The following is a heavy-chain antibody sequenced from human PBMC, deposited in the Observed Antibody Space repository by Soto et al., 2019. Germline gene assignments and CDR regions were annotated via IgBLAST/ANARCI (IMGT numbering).Heavy chain of an antibody. CDR3: AKTQGVETPGSPIFYFDF. V-gene: IGHV3-23*01. CDR1: GFIFNDYA. D-gene: IGHD6-13*01. Sequence: GGSLRLSCVASGFIFNDYAMSWVRQAPGKGLEWVSGITDTGGRTFYADSVKGRFTVSRDRHTLYLHMGSLRAEDTAIYYCAKTQGVETPGSPIFYFDFWGQGALVTVSS. J-gene: IGHJ4*02. CDR2: ITDTGGRT.